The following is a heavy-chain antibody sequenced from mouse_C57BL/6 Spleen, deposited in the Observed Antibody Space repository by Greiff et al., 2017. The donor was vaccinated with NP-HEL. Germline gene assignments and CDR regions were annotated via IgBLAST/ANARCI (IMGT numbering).Heavy chain of an antibody. CDR3: ARFHYYGSDYYAMDY. CDR1: GYTFTNYW. V-gene: IGHV1-63*01. CDR2: IYPGGGYT. J-gene: IGHJ4*01. D-gene: IGHD1-1*01. Sequence: QVQLQQSGAELVRPGTSVKMSCKASGYTFTNYWIGWAKQRPGHGLEWIGDIYPGGGYTNYNEKFKGKATLTADKSSSTAYMQFSSLTSEDSAIYYCARFHYYGSDYYAMDYWGQGTSVTVSS.